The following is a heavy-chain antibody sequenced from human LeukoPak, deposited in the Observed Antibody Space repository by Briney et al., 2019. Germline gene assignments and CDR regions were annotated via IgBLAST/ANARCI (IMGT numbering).Heavy chain of an antibody. D-gene: IGHD5-24*01. V-gene: IGHV3-7*01. CDR2: IKQDGSEK. CDR1: GFTFSNYW. J-gene: IGHJ5*02. CDR3: VRDAGSRDWFDP. Sequence: GGSLRLSCAASGFTFSNYWMTWVRQALGKGLEWVANIKQDGSEKYYVDSVKGRFTISRDNAKKSLYLQMNTLRAEDTAVYYCVRDAGSRDWFDPWGQGTLVTVSS.